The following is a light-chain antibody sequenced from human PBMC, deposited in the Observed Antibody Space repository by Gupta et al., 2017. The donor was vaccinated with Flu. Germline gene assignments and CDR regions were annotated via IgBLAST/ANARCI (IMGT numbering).Light chain of an antibody. Sequence: SLGERATINCKSSQSVLYSSNNLNYLAWYQQKAGQPPKLLIYWASARESGVPDRFSGSGSATNFTLTISRLQAEDVAVYYCQQDVRTPHTFGGGTKVEIK. J-gene: IGKJ4*01. CDR2: WAS. CDR1: QSVLYSSNNLNY. V-gene: IGKV4-1*01. CDR3: QQDVRTPHT.